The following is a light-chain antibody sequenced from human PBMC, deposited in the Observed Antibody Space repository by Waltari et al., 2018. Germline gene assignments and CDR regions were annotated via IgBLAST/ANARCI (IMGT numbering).Light chain of an antibody. J-gene: IGKJ2*01. CDR3: QQRTNWHT. CDR1: QRVSNY. CDR2: DAS. Sequence: EIILTQSPATLSLSPGERATLSCRASQRVSNYLAWYQQKPGQAPRLLISDASNRATCIPARFSGSGSGTEFTLTISSLEPEDFAVYYCQQRTNWHTFGQGTKLEIK. V-gene: IGKV3-11*01.